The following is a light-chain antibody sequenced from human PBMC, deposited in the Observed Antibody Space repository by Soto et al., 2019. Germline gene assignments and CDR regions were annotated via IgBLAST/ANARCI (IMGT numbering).Light chain of an antibody. CDR3: QQYKNWPT. CDR1: QSVSSN. J-gene: IGKJ5*01. Sequence: EIVMTQSPAPLSVSTGERATLSCRASQSVSSNLAWYQQKPGQAPRLLLYGASTRATGIPVRFSGRGFGTEFTLTISSLQSEDFAVYYCQQYKNWPTFGQGTQVEIK. V-gene: IGKV3-15*01. CDR2: GAS.